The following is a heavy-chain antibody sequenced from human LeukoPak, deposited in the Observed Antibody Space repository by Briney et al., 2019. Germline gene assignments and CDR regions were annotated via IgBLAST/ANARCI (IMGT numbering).Heavy chain of an antibody. J-gene: IGHJ3*02. D-gene: IGHD2-2*01. V-gene: IGHV1-69*13. Sequence: SVKVSCKASGGTFSSYAISWLRQAPGQGLEWMGGIIPIFGTANYAQKFQGRVTITADESTSTAYMDLSSLRSEDTALYYSARGPHVYQLLPPSFDIWGQGTMVTVSS. CDR1: GGTFSSYA. CDR2: IIPIFGTA. CDR3: ARGPHVYQLLPPSFDI.